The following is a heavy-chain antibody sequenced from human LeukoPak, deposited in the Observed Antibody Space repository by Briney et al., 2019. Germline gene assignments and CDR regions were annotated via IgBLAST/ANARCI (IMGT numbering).Heavy chain of an antibody. Sequence: GGSLRLSCAASGFTFSSSWMTWVRQAPGKGLEWVSSISSSNTYIYYADSVKGRFTISRDNAKNSLYLQMNSLRAEDTAVYYCARDLGYWGQGTLVTVSS. J-gene: IGHJ4*02. CDR1: GFTFSSSW. V-gene: IGHV3-21*01. CDR2: ISSSNTYI. CDR3: ARDLGY.